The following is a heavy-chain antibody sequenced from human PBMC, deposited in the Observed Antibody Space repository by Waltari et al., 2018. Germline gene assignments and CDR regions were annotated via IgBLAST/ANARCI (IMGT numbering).Heavy chain of an antibody. D-gene: IGHD4-17*01. Sequence: QVQLVQSGAEVKKPGASVKVSCKASGYTFTSYAMHWVRQAPGQRLEWMGWINAGNGNTKYSQKFQGRVTITRDTSASTAYMELSSLRSEDTAVYYCASSETTVTTRWSYYFDYWGQGTLVTVSS. CDR1: GYTFTSYA. J-gene: IGHJ4*02. CDR2: INAGNGNT. CDR3: ASSETTVTTRWSYYFDY. V-gene: IGHV1-3*01.